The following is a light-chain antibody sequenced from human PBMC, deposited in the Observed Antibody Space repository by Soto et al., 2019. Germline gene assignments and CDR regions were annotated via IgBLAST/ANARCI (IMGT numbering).Light chain of an antibody. Sequence: QSALTQPPSASGSPGQSVTISCTGTGSDVGGYNFVSWYQQHPGKAPKLMIYEVTKRPSGVPDRFSGSKFGNTASLTVSGLQAEDEAGYYCSSYAGSNNYVVFGGGTKLTVL. J-gene: IGLJ2*01. V-gene: IGLV2-8*01. CDR3: SSYAGSNNYVV. CDR2: EVT. CDR1: GSDVGGYNF.